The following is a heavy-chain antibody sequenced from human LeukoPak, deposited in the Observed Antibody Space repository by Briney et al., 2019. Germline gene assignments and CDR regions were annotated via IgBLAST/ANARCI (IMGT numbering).Heavy chain of an antibody. CDR2: INAGNGNT. D-gene: IGHD2-15*01. CDR3: ARSCSGGSCYGGNHYYFDY. V-gene: IGHV1-3*01. J-gene: IGHJ4*02. CDR1: GYTFTSYA. Sequence: ASVKVSCKASGYTFTSYAIHWVRQAPGQRLEWMGWINAGNGNTKYSQKFQGRVTITRDTSASTAYMELSSLRSEDTAVYYCARSCSGGSCYGGNHYYFDYWGQGTLVTVSS.